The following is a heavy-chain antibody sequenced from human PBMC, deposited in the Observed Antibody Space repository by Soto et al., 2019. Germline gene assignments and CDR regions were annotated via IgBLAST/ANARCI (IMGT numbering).Heavy chain of an antibody. V-gene: IGHV1-69*01. D-gene: IGHD2-2*01. CDR1: GGTFSSYA. CDR2: IIPIFGTA. Sequence: QVQLVQSGAEVKKPGSSVKVSCKASGGTFSSYAISWVRQAPGQGLEWMGGIIPIFGTANYAQKFQGRVTITADESTSTAFMELSSLRSEDTAVYYCARGGDIVVVPAARGGSYYYYGMDVWGQGTTVTVYS. J-gene: IGHJ6*02. CDR3: ARGGDIVVVPAARGGSYYYYGMDV.